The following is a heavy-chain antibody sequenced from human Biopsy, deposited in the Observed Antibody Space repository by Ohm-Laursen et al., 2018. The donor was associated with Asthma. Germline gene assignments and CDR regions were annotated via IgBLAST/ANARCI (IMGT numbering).Heavy chain of an antibody. J-gene: IGHJ6*02. Sequence: SLRLSCAASGMSVSDYYMTCLRQSPGKGLEWLSHFGINGTSIYYADSVKGRFTISRDNAKNSLFLQMNGLRADDTAVYFCAGGRYCSGASCLYGMDVWGQGTTVSVSS. V-gene: IGHV3-11*01. CDR3: AGGRYCSGASCLYGMDV. CDR1: GMSVSDYY. D-gene: IGHD2-15*01. CDR2: FGINGTSI.